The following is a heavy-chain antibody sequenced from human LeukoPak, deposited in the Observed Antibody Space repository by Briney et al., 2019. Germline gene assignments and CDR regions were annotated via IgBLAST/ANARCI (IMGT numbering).Heavy chain of an antibody. CDR3: ARDPEFDGGHGFDH. CDR1: GGSLSNYY. V-gene: IGHV4-59*01. Sequence: SETLSLTCSVSGGSLSNYYWNWTRQPPGKGLEWIGQIYYSGGTKYNPSLQSRVTISVDTSKTQFSLKLSSVTAADTAVYYCARDPEFDGGHGFDHWGQGTLVTVSS. CDR2: IYYSGGT. J-gene: IGHJ4*02. D-gene: IGHD4-23*01.